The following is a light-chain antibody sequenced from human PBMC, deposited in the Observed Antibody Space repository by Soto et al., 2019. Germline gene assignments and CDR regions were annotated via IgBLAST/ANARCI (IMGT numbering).Light chain of an antibody. CDR1: SSNIGSNY. J-gene: IGLJ3*02. CDR3: AAWDDSLSGKV. V-gene: IGLV1-47*01. CDR2: TNN. Sequence: QSVLTQPHSACGTPGQRVTISCSGSSSNIGSNYVYWYQQLPGTAPKLLIYTNNQRPLGVPDRFSGSKSGTSASLAISGLRSEDEADYYCAAWDDSLSGKVFGGGTKLTVL.